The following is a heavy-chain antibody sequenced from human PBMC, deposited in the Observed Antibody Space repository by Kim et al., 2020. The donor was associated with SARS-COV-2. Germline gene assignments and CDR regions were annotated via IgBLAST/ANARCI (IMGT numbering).Heavy chain of an antibody. D-gene: IGHD1-7*01. CDR3: ARVGGQQRSETTRYGMDV. J-gene: IGHJ6*02. V-gene: IGHV1-2*04. CDR1: GYTFTGYY. CDR2: INPNSGGT. Sequence: ASVKVSCKASGYTFTGYYMHWVRQAPGQGLEWMGWINPNSGGTNYAQKFQGWVTMTRDTSISTAYMELSRLRSDDTAVYYCARVGGQQRSETTRYGMDVWGQGTTVTVSS.